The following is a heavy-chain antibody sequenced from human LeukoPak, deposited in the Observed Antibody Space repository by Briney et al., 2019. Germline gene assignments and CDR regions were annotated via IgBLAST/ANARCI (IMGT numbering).Heavy chain of an antibody. CDR1: SGSITSGNNY. Sequence: SETLSLTCTVSSGSITSGNNYWTWVRQPAGKGLEWVGHIYTTGSTTGRTNYSPSLKSRVTISIDTSTNQFSLRLTSVTAADTAIYFCARDRYGGYVNQAFDSWGQGTLVTVSS. CDR3: ARDRYGGYVNQAFDS. D-gene: IGHD5-12*01. CDR2: IYTTGST. J-gene: IGHJ4*02. V-gene: IGHV4-61*09.